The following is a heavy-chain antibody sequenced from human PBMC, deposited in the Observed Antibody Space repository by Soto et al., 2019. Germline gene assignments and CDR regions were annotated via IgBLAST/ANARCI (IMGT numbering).Heavy chain of an antibody. CDR1: GFTLSSHW. D-gene: IGHD6-19*01. CDR2: IDSDGGSI. V-gene: IGHV3-74*01. CDR3: AREVSSGWHFDY. Sequence: EVRLVESGGGLVQPGGSLRLSCEASGFTLSSHWMNWVRQAPGKGLVWVSRIDSDGGSITYADSVKGRFTISRDNAKNTLYLQMNSLRAEDTAVYYCAREVSSGWHFDYWGQGTLVTVSS. J-gene: IGHJ4*02.